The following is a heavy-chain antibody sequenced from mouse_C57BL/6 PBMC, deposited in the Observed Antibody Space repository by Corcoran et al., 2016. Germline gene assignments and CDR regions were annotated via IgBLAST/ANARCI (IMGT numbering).Heavy chain of an antibody. D-gene: IGHD1-1*01. CDR3: ARRGSIFDY. Sequence: EVQLQQSGPELVKPGASVKISCKASGYTFTDYYMNWVKQSHGKSLEWIGDINPNNGGTSYNQKFKGKATLTGDKYSSTAYMELRSLTSEDSAVNYCARRGSIFDYWGQGTTLTVSS. CDR1: GYTFTDYY. CDR2: INPNNGGT. V-gene: IGHV1-26*01. J-gene: IGHJ2*01.